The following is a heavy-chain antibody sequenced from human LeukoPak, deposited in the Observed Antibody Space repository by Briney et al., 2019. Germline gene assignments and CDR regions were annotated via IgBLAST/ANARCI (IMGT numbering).Heavy chain of an antibody. CDR1: GFTFSDYY. V-gene: IGHV3-11*01. D-gene: IGHD5-24*01. J-gene: IGHJ4*02. Sequence: PGGSLRLSCAASGFTFSDYYMSWIRQAPGKGLEWVSYISSSGSTIYYAGSVKGRFTISRDNAKNSLYLQMNSLRAEDTAVYYCARDRAREYYFDYWGQGTLVTVSS. CDR2: ISSSGSTI. CDR3: ARDRAREYYFDY.